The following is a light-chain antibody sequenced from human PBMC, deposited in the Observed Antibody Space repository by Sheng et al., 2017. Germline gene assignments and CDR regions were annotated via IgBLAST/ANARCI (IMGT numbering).Light chain of an antibody. CDR3: QQYNDWPPIT. V-gene: IGKV3-15*01. Sequence: EIVMTQSPATLSVSPGERATLSCRASQNVYSNLAWYQQRPAQPPRLLIYDASSGAAGIPARFSGSGSGTEFTLTISSLQSEDFAIYYCQQYNDWPPITFGGGTKVEIK. CDR2: DAS. CDR1: QNVYSN. J-gene: IGKJ4*01.